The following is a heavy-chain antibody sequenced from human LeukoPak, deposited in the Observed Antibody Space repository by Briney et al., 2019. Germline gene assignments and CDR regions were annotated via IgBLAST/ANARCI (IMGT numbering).Heavy chain of an antibody. Sequence: GGSLRLSCAASGFTFSSYAMHWVRQAPGKGLEWVAVISYDGSNKYYADSVKGRFTISRDNSKNTLYLQMNSLKTEDTAVYYCTREGQDYVWGSYREYYFDYWGQGTLVTVSS. CDR1: GFTFSSYA. CDR3: TREGQDYVWGSYREYYFDY. D-gene: IGHD3-16*02. V-gene: IGHV3-30-3*01. CDR2: ISYDGSNK. J-gene: IGHJ4*02.